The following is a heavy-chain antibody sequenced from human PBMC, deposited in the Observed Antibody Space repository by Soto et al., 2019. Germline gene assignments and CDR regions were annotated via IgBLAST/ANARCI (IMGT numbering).Heavy chain of an antibody. J-gene: IGHJ6*02. CDR2: IISSEI. CDR3: ARELESNGPYYYPMDV. V-gene: IGHV3-21*01. CDR1: GFTFSSYT. Sequence: GGSLRLSCAASGFTFSSYTMNCVRQGPGKGLEWVSSIISSEIYYTDSVKGRFTNSRDNAKNSLYLKMNSLRGEDTAVYYCARELESNGPYYYPMDVWGQGTKVTVSS. D-gene: IGHD1-1*01.